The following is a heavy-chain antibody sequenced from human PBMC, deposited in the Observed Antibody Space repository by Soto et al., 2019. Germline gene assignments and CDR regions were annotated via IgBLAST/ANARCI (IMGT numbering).Heavy chain of an antibody. Sequence: QVQLVQSGAEVKKPGSSVKVSCKASGGTFNRYAISWVRQAPGQGLEWMGGIIPIFGIGNYEQRFQGRVTITAAESTGTAYMELSSLRSEDTGVYYCARSAITLFGVVSIPPHYYSEMDVWGQGTTVTVSS. J-gene: IGHJ6*02. V-gene: IGHV1-69*01. CDR1: GGTFNRYA. CDR2: IIPIFGIG. CDR3: ARSAITLFGVVSIPPHYYSEMDV. D-gene: IGHD3-3*01.